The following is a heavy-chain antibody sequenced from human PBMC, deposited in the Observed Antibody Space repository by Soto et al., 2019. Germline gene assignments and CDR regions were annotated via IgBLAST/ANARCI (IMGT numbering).Heavy chain of an antibody. CDR1: GFTFSSYG. CDR3: ASRGVFAGAKTWYYYYGMDV. Sequence: QVQLVESGGGVVQPGRSLRLSCAASGFTFSSYGMHWVRQAPGKGLEWVAVISYDGSNKYYADSVKGRFTISRDNSKNTLYLQMNGLRAEDTAVYYCASRGVFAGAKTWYYYYGMDVWGQGTTVTVSS. J-gene: IGHJ6*02. V-gene: IGHV3-30*03. D-gene: IGHD3-16*01. CDR2: ISYDGSNK.